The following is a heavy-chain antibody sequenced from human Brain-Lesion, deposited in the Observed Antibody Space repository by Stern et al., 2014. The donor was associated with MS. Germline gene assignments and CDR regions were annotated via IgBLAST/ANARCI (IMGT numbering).Heavy chain of an antibody. D-gene: IGHD5-18*01. CDR2: IHPSGSA. J-gene: IGHJ4*02. CDR3: ASGYRIFDY. Sequence: QVQLQQSGPGLVKPSQTLSLTCNVSGGSISSGSDYWSWLRQPVGKGLQWIGRIHPSGSAYYTPSLKGRVTIPTDTSKNQFSLELTSATAADTAIYYCASGYRIFDYWGQGILVTVSS. CDR1: GGSISSGSDY. V-gene: IGHV4-61*02.